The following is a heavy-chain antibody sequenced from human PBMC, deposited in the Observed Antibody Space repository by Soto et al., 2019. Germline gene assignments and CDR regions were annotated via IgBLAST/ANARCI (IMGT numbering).Heavy chain of an antibody. D-gene: IGHD1-7*01. Sequence: EVQLVESGGGLVQPGGSLKLSCAASGFTFSGSAMHWVRQASGKGLEWVGRIRSKANSYATADAASVKGRFTISRDDSKNTSYLQMNSLKTEDTAVYYCTRSLLTGTTILGHAFDIWGQGTMVTVSS. CDR3: TRSLLTGTTILGHAFDI. CDR2: IRSKANSYAT. CDR1: GFTFSGSA. V-gene: IGHV3-73*01. J-gene: IGHJ3*02.